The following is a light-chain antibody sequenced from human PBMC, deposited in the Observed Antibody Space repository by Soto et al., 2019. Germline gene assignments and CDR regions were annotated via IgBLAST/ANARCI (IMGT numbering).Light chain of an antibody. CDR2: VAS. CDR3: QQYNVWPLT. Sequence: EIVMTQSPVTLSVSPGDRATLSCRASQSVDINLAWYQQKPGQTPKLLIYVASTRATGIPARFSGSGSGTEFTLTIRSLQSEDFAVYYCQQYNVWPLTFGGGTKVEFK. CDR1: QSVDIN. J-gene: IGKJ4*01. V-gene: IGKV3-15*01.